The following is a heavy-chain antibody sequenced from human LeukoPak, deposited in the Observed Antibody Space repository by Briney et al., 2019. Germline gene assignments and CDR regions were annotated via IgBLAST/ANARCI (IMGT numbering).Heavy chain of an antibody. J-gene: IGHJ6*02. CDR1: GYTFTSYG. D-gene: IGHD2-15*01. CDR2: ISAYNGNT. CDR3: ARIGPVVAATRSSLPYYYYGMDV. Sequence: GASVKVSCKASGYTFTSYGISWVRQDPGQGLEWMGWISAYNGNTNYAQKLQGRVTMTTDTSTSTAYMELRSLRSDDTAVYYCARIGPVVAATRSSLPYYYYGMDVWGQGTTVTASS. V-gene: IGHV1-18*01.